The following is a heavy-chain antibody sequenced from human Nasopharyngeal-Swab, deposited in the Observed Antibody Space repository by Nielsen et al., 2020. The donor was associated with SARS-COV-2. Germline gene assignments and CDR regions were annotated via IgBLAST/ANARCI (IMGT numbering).Heavy chain of an antibody. D-gene: IGHD3-10*01. Sequence: GESLKISCAASGFSFSTYGMHWVRQSPVKGLEWLTNIWYDGSNKYYADSVKGRFTVSRDNSENTLFQEMDSLRAEDTAVYYCARGSSVHAFDVWGQGTEVTVSS. CDR1: GFSFSTYG. CDR3: ARGSSVHAFDV. V-gene: IGHV3-33*01. J-gene: IGHJ3*01. CDR2: IWYDGSNK.